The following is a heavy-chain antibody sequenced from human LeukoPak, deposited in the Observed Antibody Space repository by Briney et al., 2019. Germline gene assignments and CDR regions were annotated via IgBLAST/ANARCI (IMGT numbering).Heavy chain of an antibody. J-gene: IGHJ3*02. CDR1: GFTFSSYA. CDR3: AKAFSSMAAAYKVGAFDI. V-gene: IGHV3-23*01. Sequence: PGGSLRLSCAASGFTFSSYAMSWVRQAPGKGLEWVSAISGSGGSTYYADSVKGRFTISRDNSKNTLYLQMNSLRAEDTAVYYCAKAFSSMAAAYKVGAFDIWGQGTMVTVSS. D-gene: IGHD6-13*01. CDR2: ISGSGGST.